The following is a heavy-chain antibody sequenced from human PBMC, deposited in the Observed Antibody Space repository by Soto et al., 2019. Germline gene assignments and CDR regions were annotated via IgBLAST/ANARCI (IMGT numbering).Heavy chain of an antibody. CDR2: IYYSGST. CDR1: GGSISSYY. D-gene: IGHD3-3*02. Sequence: SETLSLTCTVSGGSISSYYWSWSLQPPGKGLEWIGYIYYSGSTNYNPSLKSRVTISVDTSRNQFSLKLSSVTAADTAVYYCAREGTALGAFDIWGQGTMVTVSS. J-gene: IGHJ3*02. CDR3: AREGTALGAFDI. V-gene: IGHV4-59*01.